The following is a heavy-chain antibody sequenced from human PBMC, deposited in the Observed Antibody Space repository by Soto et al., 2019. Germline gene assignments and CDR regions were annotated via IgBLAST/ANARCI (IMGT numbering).Heavy chain of an antibody. J-gene: IGHJ6*02. Sequence: GSLRLSCAASGFTFSNACMNWVRQAPGKGLEWVGRIKSKTDGGTTDYAAPVKGRFTISRDDSKNTLYLQMNSLKTEDTAVYYCTTEPPRNYYDSSGYYSQAAYYYYGMDVWGQGTTVTVSS. D-gene: IGHD3-22*01. CDR1: GFTFSNAC. V-gene: IGHV3-15*07. CDR2: IKSKTDGGTT. CDR3: TTEPPRNYYDSSGYYSQAAYYYYGMDV.